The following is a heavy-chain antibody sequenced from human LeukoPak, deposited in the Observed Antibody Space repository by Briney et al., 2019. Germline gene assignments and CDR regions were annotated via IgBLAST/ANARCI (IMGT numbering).Heavy chain of an antibody. Sequence: SSETLSLTCTVSGGSISSSSYYWGWIRQPPGKGLEWIGSIYYSGSTYYNPSHKSRVAISVDTSKNQFSLKLSSVTAADTAVYYCARDRYETTVVTKGYYFDYWGQGTLVTVSS. CDR1: GGSISSSSYY. D-gene: IGHD4-23*01. CDR3: ARDRYETTVVTKGYYFDY. J-gene: IGHJ4*02. V-gene: IGHV4-39*07. CDR2: IYYSGST.